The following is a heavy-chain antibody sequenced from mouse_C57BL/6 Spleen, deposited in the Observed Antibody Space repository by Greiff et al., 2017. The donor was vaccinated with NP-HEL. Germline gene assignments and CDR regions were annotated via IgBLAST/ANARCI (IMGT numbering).Heavy chain of an antibody. V-gene: IGHV1-77*01. J-gene: IGHJ4*01. CDR3: ARSITTEWLRDYAMDY. CDR1: GYTFTDYY. D-gene: IGHD1-1*01. CDR2: IGPGSGST. Sequence: QVQLQQSGAELVKPGASVKISCKASGYTFTDYYINWVKQRPGQGLEWIGKIGPGSGSTYYNEKFKGKATLTADKSSSTAYMQLSSLTSEDSAVYFCARSITTEWLRDYAMDYWGQGTSVTVSS.